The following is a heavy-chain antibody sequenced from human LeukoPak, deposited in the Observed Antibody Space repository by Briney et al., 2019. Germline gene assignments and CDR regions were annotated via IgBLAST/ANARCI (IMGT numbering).Heavy chain of an antibody. D-gene: IGHD2-8*02. CDR1: GYTFTTYG. V-gene: IGHV1-18*01. CDR2: ISPYNGNT. Sequence: ASVKVSYKASGYTFTTYGVIRVRQAPGQGLEGVGWISPYNGNTNYAQKLQGRVTMTTDTSTSTAFMELRSLRSEDTAVYYCGRTKRERPGTGDPWRQGTLATVSS. CDR3: GRTKRERPGTGDP. J-gene: IGHJ5*02.